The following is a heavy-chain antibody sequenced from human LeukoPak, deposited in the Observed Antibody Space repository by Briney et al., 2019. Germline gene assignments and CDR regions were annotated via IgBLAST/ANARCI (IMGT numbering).Heavy chain of an antibody. J-gene: IGHJ3*02. V-gene: IGHV1-69*05. CDR2: IIPIFGTA. CDR1: GGTFSSYA. CDR3: ARGKITFTAFDI. Sequence: ASVRVSCKASGGTFSSYAISWVRQAPGQGLEWMGGIIPIFGTANYAQKFRGRVTITTDESTSTAYMELSSLRSEDTAVYYCARGKITFTAFDIWGQGTMVTVSS. D-gene: IGHD3-16*01.